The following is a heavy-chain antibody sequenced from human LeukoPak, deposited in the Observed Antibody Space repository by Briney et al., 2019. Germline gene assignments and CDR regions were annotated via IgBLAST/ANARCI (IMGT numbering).Heavy chain of an antibody. V-gene: IGHV4-59*01. CDR3: ARGSYSSSWYWVFDP. CDR2: IYYGGST. CDR1: GGSISSYY. J-gene: IGHJ5*02. Sequence: PSETLSLTCTVSGGSISSYYWSWIRQPPGKGLEWIGYIYYGGSTNYNPSLKSRVTISVDTSKNQFSLKLSSVTAADTAVYYCARGSYSSSWYWVFDPWGQGTLVTVSS. D-gene: IGHD6-13*01.